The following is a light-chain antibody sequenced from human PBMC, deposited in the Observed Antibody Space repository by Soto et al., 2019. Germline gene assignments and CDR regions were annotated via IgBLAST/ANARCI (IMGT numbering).Light chain of an antibody. CDR2: GAS. J-gene: IGKJ2*01. CDR3: QQYNNSPEYT. V-gene: IGKV3-20*01. CDR1: QSVTSRY. Sequence: EIVLTQSPGPLSLSPGERATLSCKASQSVTSRYLAWYQQKPGQAPRLLIYGASSRATGIPDRFSGSGSGTDFTLNISRLEPEDFAVYFCQQYNNSPEYTCGQGTRLEIK.